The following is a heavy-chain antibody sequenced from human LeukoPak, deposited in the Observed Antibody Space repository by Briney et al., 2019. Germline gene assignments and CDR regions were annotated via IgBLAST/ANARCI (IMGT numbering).Heavy chain of an antibody. J-gene: IGHJ4*02. CDR2: ISAYNGNT. Sequence: ASVKVSCKASGYTFTSYGISWVRQAPGQGLEWMGWISAYNGNTNYAQKLQGRVTMTTDTSTRTAYMELRSLRSDDTAVYYCARSRAFRTTLDYWGQGTLVTVSS. CDR3: ARSRAFRTTLDY. CDR1: GYTFTSYG. V-gene: IGHV1-18*01. D-gene: IGHD1-7*01.